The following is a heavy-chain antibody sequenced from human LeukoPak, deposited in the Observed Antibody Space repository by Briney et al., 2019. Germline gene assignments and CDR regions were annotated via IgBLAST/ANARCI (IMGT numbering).Heavy chain of an antibody. J-gene: IGHJ3*02. CDR1: GGSISSGGYS. V-gene: IGHV4-30-4*07. Sequence: PSETLSLTCAVSGGSISSGGYSWSWIRQPPGKGLEWIGYIYYSGSTYYNPSLKSRVTISVDTSKNQFSLKLSSVTAADTAVYYCARDRIPNFHNLEWSDPDAFDIWGQGTMVTVSS. CDR2: IYYSGST. D-gene: IGHD3-3*01. CDR3: ARDRIPNFHNLEWSDPDAFDI.